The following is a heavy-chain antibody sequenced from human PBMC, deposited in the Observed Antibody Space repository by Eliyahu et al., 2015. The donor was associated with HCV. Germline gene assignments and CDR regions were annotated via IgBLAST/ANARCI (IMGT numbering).Heavy chain of an antibody. V-gene: IGHV2-5*02. CDR1: MTSGVG. CDR3: ARKRLRNWFDP. Sequence: MTSGVGVAWIRQPPGKALEWLALIYWDDDRRYNPSLTSRLTITKDISKNQVVLTMTNMDPVDTATYFCARKRLRNWFDPWGQGALVTVSS. CDR2: IYWDDDR. J-gene: IGHJ5*02.